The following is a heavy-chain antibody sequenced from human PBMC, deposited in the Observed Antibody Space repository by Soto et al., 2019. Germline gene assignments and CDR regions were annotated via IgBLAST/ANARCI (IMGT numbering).Heavy chain of an antibody. Sequence: SETLSLTCTVSGGSISSYYWSWIRQPPGKGLEWIGYIYYSGSTNYNPSLMSRVTISVDTSKNQFSLNLSSVTAADTAVYYCARHAVRLHGDGDYYGMDVWGQGTTVTVSS. V-gene: IGHV4-59*08. D-gene: IGHD4-17*01. CDR1: GGSISSYY. CDR3: ARHAVRLHGDGDYYGMDV. J-gene: IGHJ6*02. CDR2: IYYSGST.